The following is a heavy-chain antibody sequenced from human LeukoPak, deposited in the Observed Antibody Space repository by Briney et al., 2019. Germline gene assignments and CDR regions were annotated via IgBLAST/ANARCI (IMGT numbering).Heavy chain of an antibody. CDR3: ASEPPSGWYNANWFDP. D-gene: IGHD6-19*01. CDR1: AFPFSNHG. J-gene: IGHJ5*02. Sequence: GGSLRLSCAASAFPFSNHGMHWVRQAPGKGLEWVAVIWYDGSNKYYADSVKGRFTISRDNAKNSLYLQMNSLRAEDTAVYYCASEPPSGWYNANWFDPWGQGTLVTISS. CDR2: IWYDGSNK. V-gene: IGHV3-33*01.